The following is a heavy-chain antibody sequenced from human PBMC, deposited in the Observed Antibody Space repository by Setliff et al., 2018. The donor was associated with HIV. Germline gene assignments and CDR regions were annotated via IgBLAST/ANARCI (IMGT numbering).Heavy chain of an antibody. CDR2: INPNSGGT. D-gene: IGHD3-3*01. CDR3: ARDFLNYDFYRAFDS. CDR1: GYTFTSYY. V-gene: IGHV1-2*06. J-gene: IGHJ4*02. Sequence: ASVKVSCKASGYTFTSYYMHWVRQAPGQGLEWMGRINPNSGGTNYAQKFQGRVTMTGDTSVSTAYMELSGLGLDDTAVYYCARDFLNYDFYRAFDSWGQGTLVTVSS.